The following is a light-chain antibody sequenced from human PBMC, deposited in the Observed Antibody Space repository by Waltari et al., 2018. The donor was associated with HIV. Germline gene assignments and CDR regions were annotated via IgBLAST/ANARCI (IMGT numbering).Light chain of an antibody. CDR3: CSYAGSYTFAYV. J-gene: IGLJ1*01. CDR2: DVS. CDR1: SSDVGGYNY. Sequence: QSALTQPRSVSGSPGQSVTISCTGTSSDVGGYNYVSWYQQHPGKAPKLMIYDVSKRPSGVPDRFSGSKVGNTASLTIPGLQAEDEADYYGCSYAGSYTFAYVVGTGTKVTVL. V-gene: IGLV2-11*01.